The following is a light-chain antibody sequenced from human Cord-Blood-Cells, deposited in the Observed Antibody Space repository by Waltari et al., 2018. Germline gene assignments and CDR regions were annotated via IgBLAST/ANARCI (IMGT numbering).Light chain of an antibody. CDR1: QSVSSSY. J-gene: IGKJ1*01. CDR3: QQYGSSPWT. V-gene: IGKV3-20*01. Sequence: EIVLTQSPGTLSLSPGERATLSCRASQSVSSSYLAWYQQKPGQAPRLLIHGASSRATGIPDRFRGSGSGTDFALTISRLGPEDFAVYYCQQYGSSPWTFGQGTKVEIK. CDR2: GAS.